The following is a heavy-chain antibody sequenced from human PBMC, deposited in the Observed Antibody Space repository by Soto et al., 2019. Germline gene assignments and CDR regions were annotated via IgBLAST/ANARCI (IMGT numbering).Heavy chain of an antibody. CDR2: INSNGGST. CDR3: ARHLDDSSGYSPGY. Sequence: PGGSLRLSCAASGFTFSRYAMHWVRQAPGKGLEYVSGINSNGGSTHYANSVKGRFIISRDNSKNTLYLQMGSLRAEDMAVYYCARHLDDSSGYSPGYWGQGT. V-gene: IGHV3-64*01. CDR1: GFTFSRYA. J-gene: IGHJ4*02. D-gene: IGHD3-22*01.